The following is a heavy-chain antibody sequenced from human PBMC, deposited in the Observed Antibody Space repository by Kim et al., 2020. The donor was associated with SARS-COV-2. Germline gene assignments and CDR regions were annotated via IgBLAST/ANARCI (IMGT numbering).Heavy chain of an antibody. CDR1: GFTFSGSA. CDR3: TRHPYRDDYGDHGGY. V-gene: IGHV3-73*01. Sequence: GGSLRLSCAASGFTFSGSAMHWVRQASGKGLEWVGRIRSKANSYATAYAASVKGRFTISRDDSKNTAYLQMNSLKTEDTAVYYCTRHPYRDDYGDHGGYWGQGTLVTVSS. CDR2: IRSKANSYAT. J-gene: IGHJ4*02. D-gene: IGHD4-17*01.